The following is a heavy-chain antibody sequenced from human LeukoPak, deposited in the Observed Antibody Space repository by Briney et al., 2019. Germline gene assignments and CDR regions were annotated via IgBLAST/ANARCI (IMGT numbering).Heavy chain of an antibody. CDR2: IKQDGSEK. D-gene: IGHD6-13*01. CDR3: ARDVAAASYYYYYYMDV. V-gene: IGHV3-7*01. CDR1: GFTFSSYW. Sequence: GGSLRLSCAASGFTFSSYWMSWVRQAPGKGLEWVANIKQDGSEKYYVDSVKGRFTISRDNAKNSLYLQMNSLRAEDTAVYYCARDVAAASYYYYYYMDVWGKGTTVTISS. J-gene: IGHJ6*03.